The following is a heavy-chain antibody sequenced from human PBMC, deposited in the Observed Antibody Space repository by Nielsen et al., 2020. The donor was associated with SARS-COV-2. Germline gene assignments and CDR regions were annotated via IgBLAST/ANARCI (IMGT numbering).Heavy chain of an antibody. V-gene: IGHV3-23*01. CDR3: AKGGVPYYYGMDV. D-gene: IGHD3-16*01. J-gene: IGHJ6*02. Sequence: GESLKISCAASGFTFSGYAMSWVRQAPGKGLEWVSAISGSGGSTYYADSVKGRFTISRDNSKNTLYLQMNSLRAEDTAVYYCAKGGVPYYYGMDVWGQGTTVTVSS. CDR2: ISGSGGST. CDR1: GFTFSGYA.